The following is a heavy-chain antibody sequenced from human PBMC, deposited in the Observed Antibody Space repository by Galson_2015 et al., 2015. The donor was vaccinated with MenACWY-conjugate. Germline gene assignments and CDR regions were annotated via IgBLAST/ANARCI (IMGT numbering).Heavy chain of an antibody. J-gene: IGHJ4*02. CDR1: GFALSAHY. CDR2: SGNKYNLHTI. D-gene: IGHD1-1*01. CDR3: SRTPPENWKDVNVDS. V-gene: IGHV3-72*01. Sequence: SLRLSCAASGFALSAHYMDWVRQAPGKGLEWVGRSGNKYNLHTIEYAASVKGRFTISRDASENSIYLLLNSLKIEDTAVYYCSRTPPENWKDVNVDSWGQRTLVTVSS.